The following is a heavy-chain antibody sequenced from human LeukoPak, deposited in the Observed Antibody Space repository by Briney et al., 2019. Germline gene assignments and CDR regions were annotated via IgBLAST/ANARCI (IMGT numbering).Heavy chain of an antibody. CDR1: GGSISSYY. J-gene: IGHJ5*02. CDR2: IYTSGST. Sequence: SETLSLTCTVSGGSISSYYWSWIRQPAGKGLEWIGRIYTSGSTNYNPSLKSRVTMSVDTSKNQFSLKLSSVTAADTAVYYCARSLVVPAASWFDPWGQGTLVTVSS. V-gene: IGHV4-4*07. D-gene: IGHD2-2*01. CDR3: ARSLVVPAASWFDP.